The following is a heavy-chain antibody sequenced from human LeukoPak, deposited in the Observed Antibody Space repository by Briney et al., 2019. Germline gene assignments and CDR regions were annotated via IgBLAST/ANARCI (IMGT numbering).Heavy chain of an antibody. CDR3: ARDPGAAAGNLWS. V-gene: IGHV3-66*01. CDR2: IFSGGGT. J-gene: IGHJ5*02. Sequence: GGSLRLSCVVSGLTVSNNYMTWVRRAPGKGLEGVSLIFSGGGTYYADSVKGRFTISRDSSKNTLYLQMNSLRAEDTALYYCARDPGAAAGNLWSWGQGTLVTVSS. D-gene: IGHD6-25*01. CDR1: GLTVSNNY.